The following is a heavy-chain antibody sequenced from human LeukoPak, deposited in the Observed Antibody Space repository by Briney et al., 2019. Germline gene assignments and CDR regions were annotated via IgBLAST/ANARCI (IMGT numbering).Heavy chain of an antibody. J-gene: IGHJ6*02. CDR3: ARVEGDIVVVPAAIGPHYGMDV. CDR1: GFTFSSYC. D-gene: IGHD2-2*01. CDR2: ISSSSSYI. Sequence: SGGSLRLSCAASGFTFSSYCMSWVRQAPGKGLEWVSSISSSSSYIYYADTVKGRLTISRDNAKNSLYLQMNSLRAEDTAVYYCARVEGDIVVVPAAIGPHYGMDVWGQGTTVTVSS. V-gene: IGHV3-21*01.